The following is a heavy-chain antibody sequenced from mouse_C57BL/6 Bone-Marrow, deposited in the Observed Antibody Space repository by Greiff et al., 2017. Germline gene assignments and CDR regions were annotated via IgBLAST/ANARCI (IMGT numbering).Heavy chain of an antibody. CDR2: ISSGSSTI. CDR1: GFTFSDYG. J-gene: IGHJ2*01. V-gene: IGHV5-17*01. D-gene: IGHD4-1*01. Sequence: EVKVVESGGGLVKPGGSLKLSCAASGFTFSDYGMHWVRQAPEKGLDWVAYISSGSSTIYYADTVKGRFTISRDNAKNTLFLQLTSLRSEDTAMYYCARGTVYWGQGTTLTVSA. CDR3: ARGTVY.